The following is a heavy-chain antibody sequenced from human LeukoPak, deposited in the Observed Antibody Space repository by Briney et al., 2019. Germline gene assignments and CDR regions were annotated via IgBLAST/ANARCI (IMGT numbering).Heavy chain of an antibody. CDR3: ARGYWGSGGY. D-gene: IGHD7-27*01. J-gene: IGHJ4*02. CDR2: INHSGST. CDR1: GGSFSGYY. Sequence: PSETLSLTCAVYGGSFSGYYWSWIRQPPGKGLEWIGEINHSGSTNYNPSLKSRVTISVDTSKNQFSLKLSSVTAADTAVHYCARGYWGSGGYWGQGTLVTVSS. V-gene: IGHV4-34*01.